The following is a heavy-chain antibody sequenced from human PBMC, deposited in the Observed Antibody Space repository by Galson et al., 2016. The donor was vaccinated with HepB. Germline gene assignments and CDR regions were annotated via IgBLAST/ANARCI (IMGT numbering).Heavy chain of an antibody. V-gene: IGHV4/OR15-8*01. D-gene: IGHD4-17*01. CDR1: GGSISSSNY. Sequence: SETLSLTCVVSGGSISSSNYWTWVRQPPGEGLEWIGEIFHSGSSNYNPSLKSRVTMSVDKSNNHFSLHLSSVTAADTAIYYCARGVPGRLRRFDFWGQGTLVTVSS. J-gene: IGHJ5*01. CDR2: IFHSGSS. CDR3: ARGVPGRLRRFDF.